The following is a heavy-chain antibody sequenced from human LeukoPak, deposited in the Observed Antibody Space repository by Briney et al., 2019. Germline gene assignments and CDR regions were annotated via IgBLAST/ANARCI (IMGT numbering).Heavy chain of an antibody. CDR2: INYSGST. V-gene: IGHV4-39*07. Sequence: SETLSLTCTVSGGSISSSTYYWGWIRQPPGKGLEWIGSINYSGSTYYNPSLKSRVTISVDTSKNQFSLKLSSVTAADTAVYYCAREADSSAGGFDYWGQGTLVTVSS. J-gene: IGHJ4*02. CDR1: GGSISSSTYY. CDR3: AREADSSAGGFDY. D-gene: IGHD6-19*01.